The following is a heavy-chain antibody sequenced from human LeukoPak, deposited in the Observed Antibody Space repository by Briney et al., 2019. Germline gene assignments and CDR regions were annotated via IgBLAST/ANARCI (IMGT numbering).Heavy chain of an antibody. CDR1: GGSISSSSYY. J-gene: IGHJ4*02. D-gene: IGHD1-1*01. V-gene: IGHV4-39*01. CDR2: IYYSGST. Sequence: SETLSLTCTVSGGSISSSSYYWGWIRQPPGKGLEWIGSIYYSGSTYYNPSLKSRVTISVDTSKNQFSLKLSSVTAAGTAVYYCARHADDSPSHFDYWGQGTLDTVSS. CDR3: ARHADDSPSHFDY.